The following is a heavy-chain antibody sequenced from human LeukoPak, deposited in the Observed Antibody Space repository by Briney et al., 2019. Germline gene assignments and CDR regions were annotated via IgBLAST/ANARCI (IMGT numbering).Heavy chain of an antibody. CDR3: ASHSNLDY. J-gene: IGHJ4*02. CDR1: GLTFSSRDW. Sequence: GGSLRLSCVASGLTFSSRDWMTWVRQAPGKGLEWVSSISSSSIHIYYADSVKGRFTISRDNAKNSLYLEMIRLRVEDTAVYYCASHSNLDYWGQGVLVTVSS. D-gene: IGHD4-11*01. CDR2: ISSSSIHI. V-gene: IGHV3-21*01.